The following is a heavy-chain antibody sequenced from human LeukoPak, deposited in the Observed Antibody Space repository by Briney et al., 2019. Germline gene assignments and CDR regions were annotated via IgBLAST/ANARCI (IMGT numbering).Heavy chain of an antibody. CDR3: ARGRDSSFYPYFDY. V-gene: IGHV3-74*01. Sequence: PGGSLRLSCSASGFTFSGYWMHWVRQVPGKGLVWVSRINSDGSSTSYADSMKGRFTISRDNAKNTLHLQMNSLRAEDTAVYFCARGRDSSFYPYFDYWGQGTLVTVSS. J-gene: IGHJ4*02. CDR2: INSDGSST. D-gene: IGHD3-22*01. CDR1: GFTFSGYW.